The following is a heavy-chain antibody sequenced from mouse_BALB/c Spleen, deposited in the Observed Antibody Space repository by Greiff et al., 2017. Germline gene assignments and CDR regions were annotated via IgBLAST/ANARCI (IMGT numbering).Heavy chain of an antibody. J-gene: IGHJ1*01. CDR3: ARDGGLRRPYWYFDV. V-gene: IGHV2-9*02. Sequence: VQLVESGPGLVAPSQSLSITCTVSGFSLTSYGVHWVRQPPGKGLEWLGVIWAGGSTNYNSALMSRLSISKDNSKSQVFLKMNSLQTDDTAMYYCARDGGLRRPYWYFDVWGAGTTVTVSS. CDR2: IWAGGST. CDR1: GFSLTSYG. D-gene: IGHD2-4*01.